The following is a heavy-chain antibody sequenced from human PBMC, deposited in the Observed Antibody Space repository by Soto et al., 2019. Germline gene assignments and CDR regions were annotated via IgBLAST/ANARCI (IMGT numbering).Heavy chain of an antibody. J-gene: IGHJ6*02. Sequence: ASVKVSCKVSGYTLTELSMHWVRQAPGKGLEWMGGFDPEDGETIYAQKFQGRVTMTEDTSTDTAYMELSSLRSEDTAVFYCPNPVSPTAITIFGVVPGPINYFYNGMYVWRQGTTVAVSS. V-gene: IGHV1-24*01. CDR3: PNPVSPTAITIFGVVPGPINYFYNGMYV. CDR2: FDPEDGET. D-gene: IGHD3-3*01. CDR1: GYTLTELS.